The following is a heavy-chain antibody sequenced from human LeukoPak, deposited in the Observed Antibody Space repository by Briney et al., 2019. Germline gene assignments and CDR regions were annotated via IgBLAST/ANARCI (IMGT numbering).Heavy chain of an antibody. CDR1: GYTFTGYY. J-gene: IGHJ5*02. D-gene: IGHD3-16*01. CDR2: ISAYNGNT. Sequence: GASVKVSCKASGYTFTGYYMHWVRQAPGQGLEWMGWISAYNGNTNYAQKLQGRVTMTTDTSTSTAYMELRSLRSDDTAVYYCARVGATTRGGVWFDPWGQGTLVTVSS. CDR3: ARVGATTRGGVWFDP. V-gene: IGHV1-18*04.